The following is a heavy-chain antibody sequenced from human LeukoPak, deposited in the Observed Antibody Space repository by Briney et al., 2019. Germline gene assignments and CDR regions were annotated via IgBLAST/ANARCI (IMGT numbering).Heavy chain of an antibody. CDR1: GDSVSSNIFA. V-gene: IGHV6-1*01. Sequence: SQTLSLTCAISGDSVSSNIFAWTWIRLSPSRGLEWLGRAYQRSFYYGMSLRGRITIKSDTSNNQLSLHLNSVTPEDTAVYYCARGQWSSFDIWGQGTMVTVSS. D-gene: IGHD6-19*01. CDR3: ARGQWSSFDI. CDR2: AYQRSF. J-gene: IGHJ3*02.